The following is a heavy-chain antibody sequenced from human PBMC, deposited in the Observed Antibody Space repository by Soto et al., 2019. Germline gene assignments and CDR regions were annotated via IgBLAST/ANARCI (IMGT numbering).Heavy chain of an antibody. CDR1: GATFSSYD. J-gene: IGHJ3*02. CDR3: VRATSHGAFDI. CDR2: ISPDGNNA. D-gene: IGHD2-2*01. V-gene: IGHV3-30-3*01. Sequence: QVQLVESGGDVVQPGRSLRLSCAASGATFSSYDIHWVRQAPCKGLEWVAHISPDGNNAYYADSLKGRFTISRDNARNTVYLQVNSLGAEDAAVYHCVRATSHGAFDIWGQGTLVTVSS.